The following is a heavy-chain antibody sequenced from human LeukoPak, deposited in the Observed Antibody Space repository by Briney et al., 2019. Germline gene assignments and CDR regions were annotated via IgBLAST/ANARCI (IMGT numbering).Heavy chain of an antibody. D-gene: IGHD1-26*01. CDR2: ITSSGSTI. CDR1: GFTFSDYY. CDR3: ARDHLEWELLGAFDI. Sequence: GGSLRLSCAASGFTFSDYYMSWIRQAPGKGLEWISYITSSGSTINYADSVKGRFTISRDDAKKSLFLQMNSLRAEDTAVYYCARDHLEWELLGAFDIWGQGTMVTVSS. V-gene: IGHV3-11*04. J-gene: IGHJ3*02.